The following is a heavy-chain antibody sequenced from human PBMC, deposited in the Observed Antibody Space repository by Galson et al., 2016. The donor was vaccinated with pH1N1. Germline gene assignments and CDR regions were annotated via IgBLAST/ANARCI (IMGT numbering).Heavy chain of an antibody. CDR1: GGYMNSADYS. Sequence: TLSLTCSVSGGYMNSADYSWSWIRQPPGQGLEWIGYIYYTGRTYYNASLESLLTMSLDTSKTQFSLRLSAVTAADTALHSCVRYKSWVPPLDYWGQGILVTVAA. D-gene: IGHD1-1*01. CDR3: VRYKSWVPPLDY. V-gene: IGHV4-30-4*08. CDR2: IYYTGRT. J-gene: IGHJ4*02.